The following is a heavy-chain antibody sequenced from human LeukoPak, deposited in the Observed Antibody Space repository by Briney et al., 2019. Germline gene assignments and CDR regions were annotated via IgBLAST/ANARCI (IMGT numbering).Heavy chain of an antibody. V-gene: IGHV4-4*07. CDR2: IYPSGNT. D-gene: IGHD5-18*01. Sequence: SETLSLTCTVSRGSTSTYYWSWIRQPAGKGLEWIGRIYPSGNTNFNPSLMSRVTMSIDTSKNQFSLKLSSVTAADTAVYYCASGYSYGMNFDYWGQGTLVTVSS. CDR1: RGSTSTYY. J-gene: IGHJ4*02. CDR3: ASGYSYGMNFDY.